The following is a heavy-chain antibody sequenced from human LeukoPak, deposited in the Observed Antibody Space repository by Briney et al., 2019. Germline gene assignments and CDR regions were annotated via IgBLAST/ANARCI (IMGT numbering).Heavy chain of an antibody. J-gene: IGHJ4*02. Sequence: GGSLRLSCAASGFTFSGYWMHWVRQAPGKGLEWVAVIWNDGSNKYYADSVRGRFTISRDNSKNTLYLQMNSLRAEDTAVYYCARDTPGGYYDSSGYYLEWGQGTLVTVSS. CDR3: ARDTPGGYYDSSGYYLE. CDR2: IWNDGSNK. CDR1: GFTFSGYW. D-gene: IGHD3-22*01. V-gene: IGHV3-33*08.